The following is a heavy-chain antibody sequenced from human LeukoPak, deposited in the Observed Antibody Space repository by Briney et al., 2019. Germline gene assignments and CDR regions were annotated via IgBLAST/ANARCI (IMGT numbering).Heavy chain of an antibody. J-gene: IGHJ4*02. CDR3: ARAQGYCSGGSCYPYYFDY. V-gene: IGHV3-7*01. D-gene: IGHD2-15*01. Sequence: GGSLRLSSAASGFTFSSYWMSWVRQAPGKGLEWVANIKQDGSEKYYVDSVKGRFTISRDNAKNSLYLQMNSLRAEDTAVYYCARAQGYCSGGSCYPYYFDYWGQGTLVTVSS. CDR1: GFTFSSYW. CDR2: IKQDGSEK.